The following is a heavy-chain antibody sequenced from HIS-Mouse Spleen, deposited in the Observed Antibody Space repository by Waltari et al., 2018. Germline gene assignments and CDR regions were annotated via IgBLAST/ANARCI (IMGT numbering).Heavy chain of an antibody. J-gene: IGHJ4*02. CDR3: ARDPLYYGSGSYDY. D-gene: IGHD3-10*01. CDR2: IYYSGRT. CDR1: GGSISSSSYY. Sequence: QLQLQESGPGLVKPSETLSLTCTVSGGSISSSSYYWGWIRQPPGKGLEWIGSIYYSGRTYYHPSRKVRVTISVDTSKNQFSLKLSSVTAADTAVYSCARDPLYYGSGSYDYWGQGTLVTVSS. V-gene: IGHV4-39*07.